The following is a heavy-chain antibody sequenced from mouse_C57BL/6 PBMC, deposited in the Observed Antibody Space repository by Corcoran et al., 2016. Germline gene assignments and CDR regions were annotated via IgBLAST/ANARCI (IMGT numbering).Heavy chain of an antibody. CDR1: GYTFTTYG. D-gene: IGHD1-1*01. V-gene: IGHV9-3*01. CDR2: INTYSGVP. Sequence: QIQLVQSGPELKKPGETVKISCKASGYTFTTYGMSWVKQAPGKGLKWMGWINTYSGVPTYADDFKGRFAFSLETSASTAYLQINNLKNEDTATYFCARNHYYGSSRFDYWGQGTLVTVSA. J-gene: IGHJ3*01. CDR3: ARNHYYGSSRFDY.